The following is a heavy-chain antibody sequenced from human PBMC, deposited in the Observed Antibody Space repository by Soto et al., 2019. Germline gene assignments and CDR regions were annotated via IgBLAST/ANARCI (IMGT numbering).Heavy chain of an antibody. CDR1: GYTFTSYG. J-gene: IGHJ3*02. Sequence: QVQLVQSGAEVKKPGASVKVSCKASGYTFTSYGISWVRQAPGQGLEWMGWISAYNGNTNYAQKLQGRVTMTTDTSTSTAYMELRSLRSDDTAVYYCARDLVNYYDSRGYYYSGDSFDIWGQGKMVTVSS. CDR2: ISAYNGNT. V-gene: IGHV1-18*01. D-gene: IGHD3-22*01. CDR3: ARDLVNYYDSRGYYYSGDSFDI.